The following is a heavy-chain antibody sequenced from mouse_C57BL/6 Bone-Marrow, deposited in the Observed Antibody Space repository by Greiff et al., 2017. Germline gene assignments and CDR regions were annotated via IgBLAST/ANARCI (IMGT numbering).Heavy chain of an antibody. J-gene: IGHJ4*01. CDR1: GFTFNTYA. V-gene: IGHV10-3*01. D-gene: IGHD1-1*01. CDR2: IRSKSSNYAT. CDR3: VLPLLLRYGYYAMDY. Sequence: VQLKESGGGLVQPKGSLKLSCAASGFTFNTYAMHWVRQAPGKGLEWVARIRSKSSNYATYYADSVKDRFTISRDDSQSMLYLQRNNLKTEDTAMYYCVLPLLLRYGYYAMDYWGQGTSVTVSS.